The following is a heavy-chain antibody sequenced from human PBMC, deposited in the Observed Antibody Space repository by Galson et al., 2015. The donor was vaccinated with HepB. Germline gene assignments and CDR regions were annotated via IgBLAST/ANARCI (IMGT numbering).Heavy chain of an antibody. D-gene: IGHD4-11*01. Sequence: SVKVSCKASGYTFTSYYMHWVRQAPGQGLEWMGIINPSGGSTSYVQKFQGRVTMTRDTSTSTVYMELSSLRSEDTAVYYCAREGSSDYSYFDYWGQGTLVTVSS. J-gene: IGHJ4*02. CDR2: INPSGGST. CDR3: AREGSSDYSYFDY. CDR1: GYTFTSYY. V-gene: IGHV1-46*03.